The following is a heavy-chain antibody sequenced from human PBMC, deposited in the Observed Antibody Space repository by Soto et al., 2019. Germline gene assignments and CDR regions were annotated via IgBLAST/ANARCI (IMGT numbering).Heavy chain of an antibody. V-gene: IGHV3-21*01. CDR3: ARDGWDISQPIDF. CDR2: ISSSSSYI. Sequence: GGSLRLSCVASGFTFSSYSMNWVRQAPGKGLEWVSSISSSSSYIYYADSVKGRFTISRDNAKNSLYLQMNSLRAEDTAVYYCARDGWDISQPIDFWGQGTLVTGSS. D-gene: IGHD2-15*01. J-gene: IGHJ4*02. CDR1: GFTFSSYS.